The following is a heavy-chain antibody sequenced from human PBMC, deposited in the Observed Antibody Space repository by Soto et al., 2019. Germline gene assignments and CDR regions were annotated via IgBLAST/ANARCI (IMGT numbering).Heavy chain of an antibody. CDR3: ARSLYYDFWSGSTLTRHPAYYYYYYMDV. J-gene: IGHJ6*03. D-gene: IGHD3-3*01. CDR1: GYSFTSYW. Sequence: GESLKISCKGSGYSFTSYWIGWVRQMPGKGLEWMGIIYPGDSDTRYSPSFQGQVTISADKSISTAYLQWSSLKASDTAMYYCARSLYYDFWSGSTLTRHPAYYYYYYMDVWGKGTTVTVSS. CDR2: IYPGDSDT. V-gene: IGHV5-51*01.